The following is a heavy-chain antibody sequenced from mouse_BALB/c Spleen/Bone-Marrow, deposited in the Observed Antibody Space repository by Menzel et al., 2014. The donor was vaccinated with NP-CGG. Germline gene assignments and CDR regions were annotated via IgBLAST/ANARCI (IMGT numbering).Heavy chain of an antibody. J-gene: IGHJ2*01. Sequence: EVMLVESGGGLVQPGGSMKLSCAASGFTFSDAWMDWVRQSPEKGLEWVAEIRSKANTHATYYAESVKGRFTISRDDSKSSVYLQMNSLRAEDTGIYYCTRYYGSSYFDYWGQGTTLTVSS. D-gene: IGHD1-1*01. V-gene: IGHV6-6*01. CDR3: TRYYGSSYFDY. CDR1: GFTFSDAW. CDR2: IRSKANTHAT.